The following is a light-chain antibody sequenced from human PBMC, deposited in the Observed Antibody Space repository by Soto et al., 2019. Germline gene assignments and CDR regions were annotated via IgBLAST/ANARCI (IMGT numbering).Light chain of an antibody. Sequence: DIVMTQSPDSLAVSLGERATINCKSSQSILYSSNEKNYLAWYQQKPGQPPQLLINWASTRESGVPDRFSGSGSGTDFTLTISSLQAEDVAVYYCQQYYTSPFTFGQGTKLEIK. V-gene: IGKV4-1*01. CDR3: QQYYTSPFT. CDR1: QSILYSSNEKNY. J-gene: IGKJ2*01. CDR2: WAS.